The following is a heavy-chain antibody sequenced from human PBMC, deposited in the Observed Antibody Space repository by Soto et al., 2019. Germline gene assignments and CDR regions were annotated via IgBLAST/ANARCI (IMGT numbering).Heavy chain of an antibody. D-gene: IGHD6-19*01. V-gene: IGHV3-23*01. CDR2: ISGSGTDT. Sequence: GGSLRLSCAASGFMFGSYAMSWVRQAPGKGLEWVSGISGSGTDTYYADAVKGRVTISRGNAKNTLYLQMNSLRAEDTAVYYCAKLWLITYYFDYWGQGTLVNVSS. J-gene: IGHJ4*02. CDR3: AKLWLITYYFDY. CDR1: GFMFGSYA.